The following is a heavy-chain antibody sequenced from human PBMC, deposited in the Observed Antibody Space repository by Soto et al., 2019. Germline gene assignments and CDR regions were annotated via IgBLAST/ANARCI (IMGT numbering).Heavy chain of an antibody. CDR1: GFIFSDFS. CDR2: IGSSGGYI. V-gene: IGHV3-21*01. CDR3: AREKKHQSLGGRFGMDV. Sequence: SGAVSGFIFSDFSMNLVRQAPGKGLEWVASIGSSGGYIFYADSVKGRFTISRDNAKKSLDLQINSLRAEDTAVYYCAREKKHQSLGGRFGMDVWGQGTTVTVSS. D-gene: IGHD2-2*01. J-gene: IGHJ6*02.